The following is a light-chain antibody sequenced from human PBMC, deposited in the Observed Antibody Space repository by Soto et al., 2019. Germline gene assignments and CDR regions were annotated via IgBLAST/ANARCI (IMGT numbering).Light chain of an antibody. CDR2: GAS. CDR3: QQYGSSPLFT. Sequence: EIVLTQSPGTLSLSQGERATLSCRASQSVSSSYLAWYQQKPGQAPRLLIYGASSRATGIPDRFSGSGSGTDFTLTISRLEPEDFAVYYCQQYGSSPLFTFGPGTKVHIQ. J-gene: IGKJ3*01. CDR1: QSVSSSY. V-gene: IGKV3-20*01.